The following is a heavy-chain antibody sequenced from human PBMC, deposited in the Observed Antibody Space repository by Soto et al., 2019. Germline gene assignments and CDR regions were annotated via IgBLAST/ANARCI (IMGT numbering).Heavy chain of an antibody. CDR1: GFTFSSYA. J-gene: IGHJ4*02. D-gene: IGHD3-10*01. V-gene: IGHV3-23*01. CDR2: ISNSGGNT. CDR3: AKEVTPWFGEFSYYLDY. Sequence: GGSLRLSCAASGFTFSSYAVSWVRQAPGKGLEWVSVISNSGGNTYYADSVKGRFTISRDNSKNTVYLQMNSLRVDDTAVYYCAKEVTPWFGEFSYYLDYWGQGTPVTVSS.